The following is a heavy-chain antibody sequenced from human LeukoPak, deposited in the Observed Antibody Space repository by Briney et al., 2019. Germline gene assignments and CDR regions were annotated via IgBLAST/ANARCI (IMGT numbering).Heavy chain of an antibody. V-gene: IGHV1-69*05. D-gene: IGHD5-18*01. CDR2: IIPIFGTA. J-gene: IGHJ6*03. CDR3: ATGYSYGFYHYMDV. CDR1: GGTFSSYA. Sequence: ASVKVSCKASGGTFSSYAISWVRQAPGQGLEWIGGIIPIFGTANYAQKFQGRVTITTDESTSTAYMELSSLRSEDTAVYYCATGYSYGFYHYMDVWGKGTTVTVSS.